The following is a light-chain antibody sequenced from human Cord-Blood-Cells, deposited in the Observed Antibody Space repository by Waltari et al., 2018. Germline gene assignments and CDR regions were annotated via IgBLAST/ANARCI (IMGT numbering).Light chain of an antibody. J-gene: IGKJ5*01. CDR3: QQRSNWPIT. CDR2: DAA. CDR1: QSVSRY. Sequence: EIVLTQSPATLSLSPGERATLSCRASQSVSRYLAWYHQTPGQAPRLLIYDAANRATGIPARFSGSVSGTDFTLTISSLEPEDVAVYYCQQRSNWPITFGQGTRLEIK. V-gene: IGKV3-11*01.